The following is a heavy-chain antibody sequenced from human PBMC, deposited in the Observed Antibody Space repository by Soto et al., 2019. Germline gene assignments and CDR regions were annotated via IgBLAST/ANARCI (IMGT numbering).Heavy chain of an antibody. D-gene: IGHD2-2*01. V-gene: IGHV4-31*03. CDR1: GGSISSGGYY. CDR2: IYHSGTT. CDR3: ASVRGGQLLGWIDP. J-gene: IGHJ5*02. Sequence: QVQLQESGPGLVKPSQTLSLTCTVSGGSISSGGYYWSWIRQHPGKGLEWIGYIYHSGTTYYNPSLTRRLTISAATSRKPISLKVTSATAAAPAVYYCASVRGGQLLGWIDPWGQGTRVTVSS.